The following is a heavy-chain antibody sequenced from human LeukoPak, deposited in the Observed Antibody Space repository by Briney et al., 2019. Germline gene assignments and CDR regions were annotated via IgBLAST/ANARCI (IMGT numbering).Heavy chain of an antibody. CDR3: ARDKVRDYDSSGYYGPYYYYGMDV. D-gene: IGHD3-22*01. CDR2: ISSSGSTI. J-gene: IGHJ6*02. Sequence: GGSLRLSCAASGVTFSDYYMSWIRQAPGKGLEWVSYISSSGSTIYYADSVKGRFTISRDNAKNSLYLQMNSLRAEDTAVYYCARDKVRDYDSSGYYGPYYYYGMDVWGQGTTVTVSS. CDR1: GVTFSDYY. V-gene: IGHV3-11*01.